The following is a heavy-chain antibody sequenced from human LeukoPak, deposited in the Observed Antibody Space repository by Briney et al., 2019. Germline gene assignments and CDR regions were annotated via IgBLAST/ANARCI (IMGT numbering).Heavy chain of an antibody. J-gene: IGHJ4*02. CDR3: ARQFAGLKYSSSWYVY. CDR2: IYPGDSDT. Sequence: GESLKISCKGSGYSFTSYWIGWVRQMPGKGLEWMGIIYPGDSDTRYSPSFQGQVTISADKSISTAYLQWSSLKASDTAMYYCARQFAGLKYSSSWYVYWGQGTLVTVSS. V-gene: IGHV5-51*01. D-gene: IGHD6-13*01. CDR1: GYSFTSYW.